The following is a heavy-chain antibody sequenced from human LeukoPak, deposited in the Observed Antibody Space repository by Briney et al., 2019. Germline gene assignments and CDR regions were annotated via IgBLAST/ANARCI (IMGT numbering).Heavy chain of an antibody. CDR1: GYSFTSYW. J-gene: IGHJ3*02. CDR3: ARSSGYSSGWYFRDAFDI. CDR2: IYPGDSDT. Sequence: GESLKISCKGSGYSFTSYWIGWVRQMPGKGLECMGIIYPGDSDTRYSPSFQGQVTISADKSLSTAYLQWSSLKASDTAMYYCARSSGYSSGWYFRDAFDIWGQGTMVTVSS. V-gene: IGHV5-51*01. D-gene: IGHD6-19*01.